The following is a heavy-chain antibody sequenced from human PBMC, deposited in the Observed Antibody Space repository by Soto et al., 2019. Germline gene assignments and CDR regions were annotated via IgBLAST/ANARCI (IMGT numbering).Heavy chain of an antibody. CDR2: ISAYNGKT. J-gene: IGHJ6*02. CDR1: GYSFTTYG. Sequence: ASVKVSCKASGYSFTTYGVSWLRQAPGEGPEWVGWISAYNGKTNYAEKFQGRGTITTDTSTATAHMELRSLSSDDTAVYYCASYPPITESLRGTPLMDVWGQGTTVTVSS. CDR3: ASYPPITESLRGTPLMDV. V-gene: IGHV1-18*04. D-gene: IGHD1-20*01.